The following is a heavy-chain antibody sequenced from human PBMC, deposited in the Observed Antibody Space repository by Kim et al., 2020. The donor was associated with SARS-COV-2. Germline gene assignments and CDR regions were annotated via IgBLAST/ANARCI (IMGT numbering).Heavy chain of an antibody. D-gene: IGHD3-16*02. CDR3: AKGAYDYIWGSYRYTEHFDY. J-gene: IGHJ4*02. V-gene: IGHV3-33*03. Sequence: GRFTLSRDKSKTTLYLQMNSLRAEDTAVYYCAKGAYDYIWGSYRYTEHFDYWGQGTLVTVSS.